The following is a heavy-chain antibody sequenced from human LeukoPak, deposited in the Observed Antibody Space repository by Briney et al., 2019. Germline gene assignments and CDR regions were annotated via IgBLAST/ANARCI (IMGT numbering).Heavy chain of an antibody. CDR3: ARGLTTGDDY. Sequence: ASVKVSCKASGYTLTNYALNWVRQAPGQGLEWMGRINPNNGGANYAQMFQDRVTMTRDTSISTAYMEVSSLRFDDAAVYYCARGLTTGDDYWGQGTLVTVSS. CDR2: INPNNGGA. D-gene: IGHD4-11*01. V-gene: IGHV1-2*06. CDR1: GYTLTNYA. J-gene: IGHJ4*02.